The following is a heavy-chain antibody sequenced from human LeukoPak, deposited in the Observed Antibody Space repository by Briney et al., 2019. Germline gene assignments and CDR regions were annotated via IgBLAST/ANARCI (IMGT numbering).Heavy chain of an antibody. V-gene: IGHV4-34*01. CDR1: GGSFSGYY. CDR3: ASTPESRSSGSYHPRRDWYFDL. Sequence: SETLSLTYAVYGGSFSGYYWSWIRQPPGKGLEWIGEINHSGSTNYNPSLKSRVTISVDTSKNQFSLKLSSVTAADTAVYYCASTPESRSSGSYHPRRDWYFDLWGRGTLVTVSS. CDR2: INHSGST. J-gene: IGHJ2*01. D-gene: IGHD1-26*01.